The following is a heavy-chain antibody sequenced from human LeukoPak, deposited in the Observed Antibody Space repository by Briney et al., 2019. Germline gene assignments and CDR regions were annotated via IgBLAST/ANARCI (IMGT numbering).Heavy chain of an antibody. CDR1: GFTFSSYS. CDR2: ISSSSSYI. D-gene: IGHD6-6*01. CDR3: ARDPQYSSSHDY. Sequence: GGSLRLSCAASGFTFSSYSMNWVRQAPGKGLELVSSISSSSSYIYYADSVKGRFTISRDNAKNSLYLQMNSLRAEDTAVYYCARDPQYSSSHDYWGQGTLVTVSS. V-gene: IGHV3-21*01. J-gene: IGHJ4*02.